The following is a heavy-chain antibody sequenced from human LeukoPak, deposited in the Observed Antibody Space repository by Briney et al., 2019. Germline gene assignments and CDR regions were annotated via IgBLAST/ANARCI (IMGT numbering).Heavy chain of an antibody. CDR2: INPNSGGT. CDR1: GYTFTGYY. Sequence: ASVKVSCKASGYTFTGYYIHWVRQAPGQGLEWLGWINPNSGGTNYAQKFKGRITMTRDTSITNAYMELTRLTSDDTAVYYCARDSGSSSWEYDYWGQGTLVTVSS. V-gene: IGHV1-2*02. CDR3: ARDSGSSSWEYDY. J-gene: IGHJ4*02. D-gene: IGHD6-13*01.